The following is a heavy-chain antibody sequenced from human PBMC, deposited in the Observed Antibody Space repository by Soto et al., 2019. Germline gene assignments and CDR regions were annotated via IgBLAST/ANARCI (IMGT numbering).Heavy chain of an antibody. D-gene: IGHD2-15*01. Sequence: QVQLVQSGAEVKKPGSSVKVSCKASGDTFSSYAISWVRQAPGQGLEWMGGIIPIFGTANYAQKFQGRVTITADKSTSTAYMELSSLRSEDTAVCYCARRRERYCSGGSCYYFDYWGQGTLVTVSS. V-gene: IGHV1-69*06. CDR2: IIPIFGTA. CDR1: GDTFSSYA. J-gene: IGHJ4*02. CDR3: ARRRERYCSGGSCYYFDY.